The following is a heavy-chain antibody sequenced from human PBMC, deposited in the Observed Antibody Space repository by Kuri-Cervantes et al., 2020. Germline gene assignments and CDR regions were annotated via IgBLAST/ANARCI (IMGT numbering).Heavy chain of an antibody. J-gene: IGHJ4*02. D-gene: IGHD1-26*01. CDR3: ARDPPLVGGFDH. CDR2: ISSSSSYI. Sequence: GESLKISCAASGFTFSSYSMNWVRQAPGKGLEWVSSISSSSSYIYYADSVKGRFTISRDNSKNTLYLQMNSLRAEDTAVYYCARDPPLVGGFDHWGQGTLVTVSS. CDR1: GFTFSSYS. V-gene: IGHV3-21*04.